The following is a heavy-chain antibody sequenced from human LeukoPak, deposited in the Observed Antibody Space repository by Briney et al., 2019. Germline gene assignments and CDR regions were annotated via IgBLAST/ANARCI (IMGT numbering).Heavy chain of an antibody. CDR2: ISGSGGST. D-gene: IGHD3-22*01. CDR1: GFTFSSYA. J-gene: IGHJ4*02. Sequence: GGSLRLSCAASGFTFSSYAMSWVRQAPGKGLEWVSAISGSGGSTYYADSVKGRFTISRDNSKNTLYLQMNSLRAEDTAVYYCARRQGDSTGYYPFDYWSQGTLVTVSS. CDR3: ARRQGDSTGYYPFDY. V-gene: IGHV3-23*01.